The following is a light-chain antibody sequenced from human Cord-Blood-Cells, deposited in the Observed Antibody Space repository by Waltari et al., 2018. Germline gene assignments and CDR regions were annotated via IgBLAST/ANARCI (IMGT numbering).Light chain of an antibody. J-gene: IGLJ3*02. CDR3: SSYTSSSTRV. V-gene: IGLV2-14*01. Sequence: QSALTQPASVSGSPGQSITISCTGTSRAVGGSNYVSWYQQHPGKAPKLMIYDVSNRPSGVSNRFSGSKSGNTASLTISGLQAEDEADYYCSSYTSSSTRVFGGGTKLTVL. CDR2: DVS. CDR1: SRAVGGSNY.